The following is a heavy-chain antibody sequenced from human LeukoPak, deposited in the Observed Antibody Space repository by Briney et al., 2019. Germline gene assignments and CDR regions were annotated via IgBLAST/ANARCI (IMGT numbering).Heavy chain of an antibody. CDR1: GGSISSGDYY. V-gene: IGHV4-30-4*01. Sequence: SQTLSLTCTVSGGSISSGDYYWSWIRQPPGKGLEWIGYIYYSGSTYYNPSLKSRVTISVDTSKNQFSLKLSSVTAADTAVYYCARVKWVPRAAAGMGAPYYFDYWGQGTLVTVSS. CDR3: ARVKWVPRAAAGMGAPYYFDY. D-gene: IGHD6-13*01. CDR2: IYYSGST. J-gene: IGHJ4*02.